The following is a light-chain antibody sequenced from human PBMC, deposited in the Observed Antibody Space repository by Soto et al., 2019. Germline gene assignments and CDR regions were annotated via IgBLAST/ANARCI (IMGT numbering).Light chain of an antibody. J-gene: IGLJ2*01. V-gene: IGLV2-8*01. CDR2: KVN. Sequence: QSALTQPPSASGSPGQSVTISCTGTSSDVGNYNYVSWYQQYPGKAPKLMIYKVNKRPSGVPDRFSGSKSGNTASLTVSGLQAEDEADYYCTSYAAGKNVVFGGGTKLTVL. CDR3: TSYAAGKNVV. CDR1: SSDVGNYNY.